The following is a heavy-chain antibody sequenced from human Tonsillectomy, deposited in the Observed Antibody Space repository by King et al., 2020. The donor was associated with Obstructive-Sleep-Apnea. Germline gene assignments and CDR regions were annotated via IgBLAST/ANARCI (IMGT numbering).Heavy chain of an antibody. Sequence: FTLKESGPALVKPTQTLTLTCTVSGFSLSTSAMCVNWIRQPPGKALEWLARIDWDDEKYYSTSLKTRLTISRDTSTKQVVLTMTNMDPGDTATNYCARMVTXXGYXXRVXXXDXXGQGTXXTV. D-gene: IGHD5-24*01. CDR1: GFSLSTSAMC. V-gene: IGHV2-70*15. CDR2: IDWDDEK. CDR3: ARMVTXXGYXXRVXXXDX. J-gene: IGHJ3*02.